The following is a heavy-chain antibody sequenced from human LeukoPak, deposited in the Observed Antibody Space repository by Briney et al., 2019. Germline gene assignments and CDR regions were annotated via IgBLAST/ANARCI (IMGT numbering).Heavy chain of an antibody. CDR2: ISYDGSNK. V-gene: IGHV3-30-3*01. Sequence: GRSLKLSCTASGFTFSSYAMHWVRQAPGKGLEWVAVISYDGSNKYYADSVKGRFTISRDNSKNTLYLQMNSLRAEDTAVYYCAKDPPGGYPPYYFDSWGQGTLVTVSS. J-gene: IGHJ4*02. CDR3: AKDPPGGYPPYYFDS. D-gene: IGHD5-18*01. CDR1: GFTFSSYA.